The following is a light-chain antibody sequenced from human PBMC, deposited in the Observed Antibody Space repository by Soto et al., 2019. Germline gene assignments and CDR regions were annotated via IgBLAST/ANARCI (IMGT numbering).Light chain of an antibody. Sequence: QSVLTQPASVSGSPGQSITISCTGTSSDVGAYNYVSWYQQHPGKAPKLMIYEVNNRPSGVSNRFSGSKSGNTASLTISGLQAEDEADYYCGSYTSSSTLVFGGGTKVTVL. J-gene: IGLJ2*01. CDR2: EVN. CDR1: SSDVGAYNY. CDR3: GSYTSSSTLV. V-gene: IGLV2-14*01.